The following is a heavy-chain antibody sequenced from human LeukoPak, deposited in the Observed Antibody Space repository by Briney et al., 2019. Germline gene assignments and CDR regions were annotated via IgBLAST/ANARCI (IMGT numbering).Heavy chain of an antibody. Sequence: ASVKVSCKASGYTFTSCYMHWVRQAPGQGLEWMGIINPSGGSTSYAQKFQGRVTMTRDTSTSTVYMELSSLRSEDTAVYYCARGSGSYYRGTPHFDYWGRGTLVTVSS. CDR3: ARGSGSYYRGTPHFDY. V-gene: IGHV1-46*01. CDR1: GYTFTSCY. J-gene: IGHJ4*02. CDR2: INPSGGST. D-gene: IGHD3-10*01.